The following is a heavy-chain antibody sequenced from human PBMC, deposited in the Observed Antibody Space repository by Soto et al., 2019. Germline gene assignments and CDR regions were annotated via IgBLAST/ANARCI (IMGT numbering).Heavy chain of an antibody. CDR2: IYYSGST. Sequence: PSATLSLTCTVSGGSVSSGSYYWSWIRQPPGKGLEWIGYIYYSGSTNYNPSLKSRVTISVDTSKNQFSLKLSSVTAADTAVYYCARDGRSGSYSRGGGYWGQGTLVTVSS. V-gene: IGHV4-61*01. CDR1: GGSVSSGSYY. J-gene: IGHJ4*02. CDR3: ARDGRSGSYSRGGGY. D-gene: IGHD1-26*01.